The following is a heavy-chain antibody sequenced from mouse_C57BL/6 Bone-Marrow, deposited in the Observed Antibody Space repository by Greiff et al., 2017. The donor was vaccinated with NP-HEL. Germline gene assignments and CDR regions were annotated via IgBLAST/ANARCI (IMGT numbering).Heavy chain of an antibody. J-gene: IGHJ3*01. CDR3: ARWDYYGRFAY. V-gene: IGHV5-15*01. CDR2: ISNLAYSI. CDR1: GFTFSDYG. D-gene: IGHD1-1*01. Sequence: EVKVVESGGGLVQPGGSLKLSCAASGFTFSDYGMAWVRQAPRKGPEWVAFISNLAYSIYYADTVTGRFTISRENAKNTLYLEMSSLRSEDTAMYYCARWDYYGRFAYWGQGTLVTVSA.